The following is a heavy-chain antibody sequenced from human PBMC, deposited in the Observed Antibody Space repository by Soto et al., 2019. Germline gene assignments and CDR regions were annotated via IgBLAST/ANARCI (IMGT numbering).Heavy chain of an antibody. CDR2: IYYSGST. CDR1: GGSISSGGYY. CDR3: ARGRNYDNAFDI. D-gene: IGHD3-22*01. Sequence: SEILSLTCTVSGGSISSGGYYWSWIRQHPGKGLEWIGYIYYSGSTYYNPSLKSRVTISVDTSKNQFSLKLSSVTAADTAVYYCARGRNYDNAFDIWGQGTMVTVSS. J-gene: IGHJ3*02. V-gene: IGHV4-31*03.